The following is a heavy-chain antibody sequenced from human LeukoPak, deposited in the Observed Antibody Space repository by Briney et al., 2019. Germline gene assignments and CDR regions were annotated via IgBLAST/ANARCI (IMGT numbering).Heavy chain of an antibody. J-gene: IGHJ6*03. V-gene: IGHV1-2*02. CDR3: ARQYGSGSYYYYYYMDV. CDR1: GYTFTGYY. CDR2: INPNSGGT. Sequence: GASVKVSCKASGYTFTGYYMHWVRQAPGQGLEWMGWINPNSGGTNYAQKFQGRVTMTRDTSISTAYMELSRLRSDDTAVYYCARQYGSGSYYYYYYMDVWGKGTTVTVSS. D-gene: IGHD3-10*01.